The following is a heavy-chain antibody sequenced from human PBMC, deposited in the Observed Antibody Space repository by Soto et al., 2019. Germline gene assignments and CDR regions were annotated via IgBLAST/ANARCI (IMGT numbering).Heavy chain of an antibody. V-gene: IGHV1-18*01. J-gene: IGHJ4*02. CDR2: ISAYNGDT. Sequence: ASVKVSCKASGYTFTNYGITWVRQAPGQGLEWMGWISAYNGDTHYTQRLQGRVTMTTDTSTSTAYMELRGLRSDDTAVYYCAREDTAREVFDYWGQGTLVTVSS. CDR3: AREDTAREVFDY. CDR1: GYTFTNYG. D-gene: IGHD5-18*01.